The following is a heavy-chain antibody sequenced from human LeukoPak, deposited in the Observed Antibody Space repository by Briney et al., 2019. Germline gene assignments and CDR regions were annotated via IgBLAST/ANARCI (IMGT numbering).Heavy chain of an antibody. J-gene: IGHJ6*03. Sequence: EASVKVSCKASGGTFSSYAISWVRQAPGQGLEWMGGIIPIFGTANYAQKFQGRVTITTDESTSTAYMELSSLRSEDTAVYYCARTLIAARLGVYYYYMDVWGKGTTVTVSS. CDR1: GGTFSSYA. V-gene: IGHV1-69*05. D-gene: IGHD6-6*01. CDR2: IIPIFGTA. CDR3: ARTLIAARLGVYYYYMDV.